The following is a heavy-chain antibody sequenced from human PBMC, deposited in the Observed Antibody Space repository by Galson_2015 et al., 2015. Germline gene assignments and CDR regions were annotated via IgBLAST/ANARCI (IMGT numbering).Heavy chain of an antibody. CDR3: ARARANTALDY. D-gene: IGHD5-18*01. CDR1: GGSITGDY. Sequence: SETLSLTCPVSGGSITGDYWSWMRQPPGKGLEWIGSLSYNRSPNYNPSLKSRLTFSVDTSKNQFSLKRSSVTAADPPVYYCARARANTALDYWGQGALVTVSS. V-gene: IGHV4-59*01. CDR2: LSYNRSP. J-gene: IGHJ4*02.